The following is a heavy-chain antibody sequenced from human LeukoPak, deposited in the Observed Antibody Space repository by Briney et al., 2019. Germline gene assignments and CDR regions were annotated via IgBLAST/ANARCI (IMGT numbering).Heavy chain of an antibody. J-gene: IGHJ4*02. V-gene: IGHV3-33*01. CDR1: GFTFSSYG. Sequence: GRSLRLSCAASGFTFSSYGMHWVRQAPGKGLEWVAVIWYDGSNKYYADSVKGRFTISRDNSKDTLYLQLSSLRLNDTAVYFCARGRVVPATRLDYWGRGTLVTVSS. CDR2: IWYDGSNK. CDR3: ARGRVVPATRLDY. D-gene: IGHD2-21*02.